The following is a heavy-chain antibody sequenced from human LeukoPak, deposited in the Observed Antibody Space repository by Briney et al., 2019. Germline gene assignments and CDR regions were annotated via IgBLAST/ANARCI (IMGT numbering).Heavy chain of an antibody. CDR1: GGSISSSSYY. Sequence: PSETLSLTCTVSGGSISSSSYYWGWIRQPPGKGLEWIGSIYYSGDTYYSPSLRSRVIISVDTSKNQFSLKLTSVTAADTAVYYCARSSAAEGPTHNWFGPWGQGTLVTVPS. D-gene: IGHD6-13*01. CDR2: IYYSGDT. V-gene: IGHV4-39*01. CDR3: ARSSAAEGPTHNWFGP. J-gene: IGHJ5*02.